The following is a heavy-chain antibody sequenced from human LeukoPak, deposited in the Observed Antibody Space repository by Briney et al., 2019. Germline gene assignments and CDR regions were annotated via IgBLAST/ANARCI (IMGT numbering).Heavy chain of an antibody. D-gene: IGHD4-17*01. J-gene: IGHJ3*02. CDR1: GGSISSYY. CDR3: ARGGDGYGDYGAFDI. Sequence: PSETLSLTCTVSGGSISSYYWSWIRQPAGQGLEWIGRIYTSGSTNYNPSPKSRVTISVNTSKNKFYLKLRSVTAADTAVYYCARGGDGYGDYGAFDIWGQGTMVTVSS. V-gene: IGHV4-4*07. CDR2: IYTSGST.